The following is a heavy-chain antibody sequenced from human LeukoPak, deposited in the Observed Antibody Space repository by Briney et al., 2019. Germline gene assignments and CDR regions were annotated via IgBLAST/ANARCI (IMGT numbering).Heavy chain of an antibody. Sequence: GRSLRLSCAASGFTFDDYAMHWVRQAPGKGLEWVSGISWNSGSIGYADSVKGRFTISRDNAKNSLYLQMNSLGAEDTALYYCAKDSGWYSRYFDYWGQGTLVTVSS. CDR3: AKDSGWYSRYFDY. CDR2: ISWNSGSI. CDR1: GFTFDDYA. J-gene: IGHJ4*02. D-gene: IGHD6-19*01. V-gene: IGHV3-9*01.